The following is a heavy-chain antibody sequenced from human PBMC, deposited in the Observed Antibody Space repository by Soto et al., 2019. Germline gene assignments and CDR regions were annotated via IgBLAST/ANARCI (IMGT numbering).Heavy chain of an antibody. CDR2: VHYSGTT. CDR3: ARHKNAGSDRGGMDV. Sequence: QVQLQESGTGLVKPSETLSLTCTVSGGSISNFYWTWIRQPPGKGLEGIGNVHYSGTTNYNPSVSSRVTTPEDATKNQCSLTQTSVSAADTAGYCCARHKNAGSDRGGMDVWGQGTTVNVSS. J-gene: IGHJ6*02. V-gene: IGHV4-59*08. CDR1: GGSISNFY. D-gene: IGHD6-25*01.